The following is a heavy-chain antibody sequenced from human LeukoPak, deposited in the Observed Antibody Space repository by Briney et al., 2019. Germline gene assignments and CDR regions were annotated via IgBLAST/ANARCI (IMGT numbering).Heavy chain of an antibody. CDR2: TSYRSGWYN. D-gene: IGHD7-27*01. V-gene: IGHV6-1*01. Sequence: QAGPRQVQPSQTLSLSRAISGVGVSSNRATSGWIRQSLLRGLEWPGRTSYRSGWYNDYALSVESRITINPDTSKNQVSLQLTSVTPEVTAVYYFSRELAWGPTNFWGQGTLVTVSS. J-gene: IGHJ4*02. CDR3: SRELAWGPTNF. CDR1: GVGVSSNRAT.